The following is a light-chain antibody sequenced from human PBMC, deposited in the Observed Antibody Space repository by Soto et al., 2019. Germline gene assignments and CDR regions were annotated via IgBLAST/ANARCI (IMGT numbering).Light chain of an antibody. CDR2: EVS. CDR1: SSDVGGYDY. J-gene: IGLJ1*01. Sequence: QSVLTQPASVSGSPGQSITISCTGTSSDVGGYDYVSWYQIHPGKAPKLTVFEVSNRPSGVSYRFSGSKSGNTASLTISGLQAEDEADYFCSSYSLSTAYLFGTGTKVTVL. CDR3: SSYSLSTAYL. V-gene: IGLV2-14*01.